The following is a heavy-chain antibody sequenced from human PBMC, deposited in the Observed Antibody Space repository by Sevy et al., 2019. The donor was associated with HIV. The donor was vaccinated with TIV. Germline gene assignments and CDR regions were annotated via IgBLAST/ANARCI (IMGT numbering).Heavy chain of an antibody. CDR1: GFTFTYAW. J-gene: IGHJ6*02. CDR3: STDPIILLLVTDGMDV. CDR2: IKSKADGWTI. Sequence: GGSLRLSCAASGFTFTYAWMTWVRQAPGKGLEWLGRIKSKADGWTIDYAAPVKGRFTISRDDSKNTLYLQMNSLKTEDTGVYYCSTDPIILLLVTDGMDVWGRGTTVTVSS. D-gene: IGHD2-8*02. V-gene: IGHV3-15*01.